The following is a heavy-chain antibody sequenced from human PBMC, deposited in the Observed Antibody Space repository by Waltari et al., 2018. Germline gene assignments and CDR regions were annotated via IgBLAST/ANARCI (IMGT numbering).Heavy chain of an antibody. CDR2: IRYDGSNK. J-gene: IGHJ4*02. CDR1: GFTFSSYG. V-gene: IGHV3-30*02. Sequence: QVQLVESGGGVVQPGGSLRLSCAASGFTFSSYGMHWVRQAPGKGLEWVAFIRYDGSNKYYADSVKGRFTISRDNSKNTLYLQMNSLRAEDTAVYYCAKPKGSSWYYFDYWGQGTLVTVSS. CDR3: AKPKGSSWYYFDY. D-gene: IGHD6-13*01.